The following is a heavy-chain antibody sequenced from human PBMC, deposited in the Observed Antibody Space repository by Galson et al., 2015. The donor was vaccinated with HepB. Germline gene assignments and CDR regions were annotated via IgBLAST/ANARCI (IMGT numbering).Heavy chain of an antibody. V-gene: IGHV3-48*02. Sequence: SLRLSCATSGFTFSSYSMNWVRQAPGKGLEWVSYIGSSSSTIYYADSVKGRFTISRDNAKDSLYLQMNSLRDEDTAVYYCARVGYGANSLYKYWGQGTLVTVSS. D-gene: IGHD4-23*01. CDR2: IGSSSSTI. CDR1: GFTFSSYS. CDR3: ARVGYGANSLYKY. J-gene: IGHJ4*02.